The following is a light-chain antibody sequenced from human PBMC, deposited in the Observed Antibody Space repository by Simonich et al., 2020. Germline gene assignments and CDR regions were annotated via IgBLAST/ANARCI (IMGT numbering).Light chain of an antibody. CDR2: LAS. V-gene: IGKV4-1*01. J-gene: IGKJ4*01. CDR3: QQYYSTPLT. Sequence: DIVMTQSPDSLAVSLGERATINCKSSQSVLYSSNNKNYLAWYQQKPGQPPKLLIYLASTRESGVPDRFSGSGSGTDFTLTISSLQAEDVAVYYCQQYYSTPLTFGGGTKVVIK. CDR1: QSVLYSSNNKNY.